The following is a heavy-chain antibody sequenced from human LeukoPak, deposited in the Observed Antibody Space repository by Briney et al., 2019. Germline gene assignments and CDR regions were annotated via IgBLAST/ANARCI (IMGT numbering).Heavy chain of an antibody. CDR2: INPNSGGT. CDR1: VYTFSEYY. J-gene: IGHJ4*01. Sequence: ASVKVSCKPSVYTFSEYYMDWLRQAPGQGLEWMGWINPNSGGTNYAQKFQGRVTMTRETSISTASMELSRLSSDDTAVYYCARGGMADVGGYYRGHGTLVTVSS. V-gene: IGHV1-2*02. D-gene: IGHD2-15*01. CDR3: ARGGMADVGGYY.